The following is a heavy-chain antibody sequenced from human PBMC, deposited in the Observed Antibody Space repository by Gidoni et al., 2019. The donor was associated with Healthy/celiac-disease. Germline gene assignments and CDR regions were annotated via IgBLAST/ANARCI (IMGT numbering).Heavy chain of an antibody. CDR1: GGSISSSSYY. V-gene: IGHV4-39*01. J-gene: IGHJ5*02. CDR3: ARQFSEARAEWLFNWFDP. Sequence: QLQLQESGPGLVKPSETLSLTCTVSGGSISSSSYYWGWIRQPPGKGLEWIGSIYYSGSTYYNPSLKSRVTISVDTSKNQFSLKLSSVTAADTAVYYCARQFSEARAEWLFNWFDPWGQGTLVTVSS. D-gene: IGHD3-3*01. CDR2: IYYSGST.